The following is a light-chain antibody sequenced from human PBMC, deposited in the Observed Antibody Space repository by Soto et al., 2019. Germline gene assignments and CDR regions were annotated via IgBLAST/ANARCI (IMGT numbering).Light chain of an antibody. Sequence: AIQLTQSPSSLSASVGDRVTITCRASQGISSALAWYQQKPGKAPKLLIYDASSLESGVPSRFSGSGSGTDFTLTISSLQPKDFATYYCQQFNSYPLVTFGGGTKVEIK. CDR3: QQFNSYPLVT. J-gene: IGKJ4*01. CDR1: QGISSA. V-gene: IGKV1-13*02. CDR2: DAS.